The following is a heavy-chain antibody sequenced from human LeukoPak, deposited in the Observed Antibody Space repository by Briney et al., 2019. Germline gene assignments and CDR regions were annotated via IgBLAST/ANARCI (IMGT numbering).Heavy chain of an antibody. CDR3: ARPAYCDGTNCGYWLDP. CDR2: INPRGDIT. D-gene: IGHD2-21*01. Sequence: ASVKVSCMTYGSTFTWFLIHWVRQAPGQGLEWVGTINPRGDITSYAQRFQGRVTLTEDTSTSTFYMELSSLTSDDTAVYFCARPAYCDGTNCGYWLDPWGPGTLVTVSS. J-gene: IGHJ5*02. V-gene: IGHV1-46*01. CDR1: GSTFTWFL.